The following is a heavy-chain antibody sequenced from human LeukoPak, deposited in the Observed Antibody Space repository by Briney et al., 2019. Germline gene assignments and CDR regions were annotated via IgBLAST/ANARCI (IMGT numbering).Heavy chain of an antibody. CDR1: GGTFSSYA. CDR2: ISAYNGNT. D-gene: IGHD3-3*01. Sequence: ASVKVSCKASGGTFSSYAISWVRQAPGQGLEWMGWISAYNGNTNYAQKLQGRVTMTTDTSTSTAYMELRSLRSDDTAVYYCARVLLVFGVVIISHFDYWGQGTLVTVSS. V-gene: IGHV1-18*01. CDR3: ARVLLVFGVVIISHFDY. J-gene: IGHJ4*02.